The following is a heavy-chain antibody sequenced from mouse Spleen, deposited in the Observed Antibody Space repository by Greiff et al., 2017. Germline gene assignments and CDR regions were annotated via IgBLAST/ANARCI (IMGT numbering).Heavy chain of an antibody. V-gene: IGHV1-64*01. Sequence: QVQLQQPGAELVKPGASVKLSCKASGYTFTSYWMHWVKQRPGQGLEWIGMIHPNSGSTNYNEKFKSKATLTVDKSSSTAYMQLSSLTSEDSAVYYCARDSSGYVGNYFDYWGQGTTLTVSS. CDR3: ARDSSGYVGNYFDY. D-gene: IGHD3-2*02. J-gene: IGHJ2*01. CDR2: IHPNSGST. CDR1: GYTFTSYW.